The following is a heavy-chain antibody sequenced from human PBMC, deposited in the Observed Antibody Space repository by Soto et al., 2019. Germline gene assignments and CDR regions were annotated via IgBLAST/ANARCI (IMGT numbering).Heavy chain of an antibody. CDR2: ISGSGGST. CDR3: AKDVATINRGQFDY. Sequence: HGGSLRISCAASGFTVSSSAMSWVRQAPGKGLEWVSAISGSGGSTYYADSVKGRFTISRDNSKNTLYLQMNSLRAEDTAVYYYAKDVATINRGQFDYWGQGTLVTVSS. J-gene: IGHJ4*02. V-gene: IGHV3-23*01. D-gene: IGHD5-12*01. CDR1: GFTVSSSA.